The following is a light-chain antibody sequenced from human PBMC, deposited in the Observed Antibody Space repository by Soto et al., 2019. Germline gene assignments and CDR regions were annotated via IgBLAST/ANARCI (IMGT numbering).Light chain of an antibody. CDR3: AAWHDSLNGVL. CDR2: SNN. J-gene: IGLJ2*01. Sequence: QSVLTQPPSASGTPGQRVTISCSGSSSNIGSNYVYWYQQLPGTAPKLLIYSNNQRPSGVPDRFSGSKSGTSASLAISGLRSEDEADYYCAAWHDSLNGVLFGGGTKVTVL. CDR1: SSNIGSNY. V-gene: IGLV1-47*02.